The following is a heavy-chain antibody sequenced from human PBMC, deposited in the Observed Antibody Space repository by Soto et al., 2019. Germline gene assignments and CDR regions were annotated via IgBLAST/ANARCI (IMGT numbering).Heavy chain of an antibody. CDR3: ARDQRYNWNYVRHYYGMDV. D-gene: IGHD1-7*01. CDR2: VYYTGST. V-gene: IGHV4-59*12. CDR1: GGSISGSY. J-gene: IGHJ6*02. Sequence: SETLSLTCSVSGGSISGSYWSWIRQSPGKGLEWLGYVYYTGSTNYSPSLRSRVSISVDTSKNEFSLKLSSVTAADTAVYYCARDQRYNWNYVRHYYGMDVWGQGTTVTVSS.